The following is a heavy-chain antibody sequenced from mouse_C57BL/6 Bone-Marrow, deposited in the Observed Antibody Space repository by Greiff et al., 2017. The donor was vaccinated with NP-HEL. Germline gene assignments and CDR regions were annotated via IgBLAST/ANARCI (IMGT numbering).Heavy chain of an antibody. J-gene: IGHJ3*01. CDR2: ISDGGSYT. CDR1: GFTFSSYA. Sequence: EVQGVESGGGLVKPGGSLKLSCAASGFTFSSYAMSWVRQTPEKRLEWVATISDGGSYTYYPDNVKGRFTISRDNAKNNLYLQMSHLKSEGTAMYYCARDRFAYWGQGTLVTVSA. CDR3: ARDRFAY. V-gene: IGHV5-4*01.